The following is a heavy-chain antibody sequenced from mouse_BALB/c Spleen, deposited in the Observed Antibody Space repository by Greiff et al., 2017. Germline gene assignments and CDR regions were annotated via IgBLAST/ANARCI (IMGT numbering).Heavy chain of an antibody. CDR3: ARRELGHYSMDY. J-gene: IGHJ4*01. CDR1: GFTFSSYT. CDR2: ISNGGGST. D-gene: IGHD4-1*01. Sequence: EVKLEESGGGLVQPGGSLKLSCAASGFTFSSYTMSWVRQTPEKRLEWVAYISNGGGSTYYPDTVKGRFTISRDNAKNTLYLQMSSLKSEDTAMYYCARRELGHYSMDYWGQGTSVTVSS. V-gene: IGHV5-12-2*01.